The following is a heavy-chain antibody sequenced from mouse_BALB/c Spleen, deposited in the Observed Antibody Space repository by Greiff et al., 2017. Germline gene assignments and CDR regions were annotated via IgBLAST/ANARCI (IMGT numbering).Heavy chain of an antibody. V-gene: IGHV5-4*02. CDR3: ARGGVYYGNYWYFDV. CDR2: ISDGGSYT. J-gene: IGHJ1*01. CDR1: GFTFSDYY. D-gene: IGHD2-1*01. Sequence: DVQLVESGGGLVKPGGSLKLSCAASGFTFSDYYMYWVRQTPEKRLEWVATISDGGSYTYYPDSVKGRFTISRDNAKNNLYLQMSSLKSEDTAMYYCARGGVYYGNYWYFDVWGAGTTVTVSS.